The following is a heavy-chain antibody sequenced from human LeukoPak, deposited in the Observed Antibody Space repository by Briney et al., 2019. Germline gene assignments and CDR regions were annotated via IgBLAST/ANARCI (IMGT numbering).Heavy chain of an antibody. D-gene: IGHD1-1*01. Sequence: GGSLRLSCAASGFTLSNAWMNWVRQAPGKGLEWVGLIKSKTNGETRDYAAPVKGRFTISRDDSDNTLYLQMNSLKNEDTAVYYCAMSYTTYIWELDYWGQGTLVTVSS. J-gene: IGHJ4*02. CDR1: GFTLSNAW. V-gene: IGHV3-15*01. CDR3: AMSYTTYIWELDY. CDR2: IKSKTNGETR.